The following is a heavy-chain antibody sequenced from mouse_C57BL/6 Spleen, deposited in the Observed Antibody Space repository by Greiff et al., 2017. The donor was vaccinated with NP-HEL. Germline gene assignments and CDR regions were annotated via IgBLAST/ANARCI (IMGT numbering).Heavy chain of an antibody. J-gene: IGHJ1*03. D-gene: IGHD1-1*01. CDR3: ARSGGYYGSSYDWYFDV. Sequence: QVQLQQPGAELVRPGSSVKLSCKASGYTFTSYWMHWVKQRPIQGLEWIGNIDPSDSETHYNQKFKDKATLTVDKSSSTAYMQLSSLTSEGAAVDYCARSGGYYGSSYDWYFDVWGTGTTVTVSS. V-gene: IGHV1-52*01. CDR2: IDPSDSET. CDR1: GYTFTSYW.